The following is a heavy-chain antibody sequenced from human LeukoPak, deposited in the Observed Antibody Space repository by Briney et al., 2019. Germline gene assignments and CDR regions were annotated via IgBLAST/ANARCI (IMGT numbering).Heavy chain of an antibody. CDR1: GFTFTSYS. CDR3: AGDGLLAARVY. V-gene: IGHV3-21*01. J-gene: IGHJ4*02. CDR2: ITSSSSYI. D-gene: IGHD6-6*01. Sequence: PGGSLRLSCAASGFTFTSYSMNWVRQARGKGLEWVSSITSSSSYIYYADSVKGRFTISRDNAKNSLYLQMNSLRAEDTAVYYCAGDGLLAARVYWGQGTLVTVSS.